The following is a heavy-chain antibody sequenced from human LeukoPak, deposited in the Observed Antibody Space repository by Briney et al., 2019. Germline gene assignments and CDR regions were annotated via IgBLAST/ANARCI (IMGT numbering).Heavy chain of an antibody. D-gene: IGHD6-6*01. J-gene: IGHJ2*01. V-gene: IGHV5-51*01. Sequence: GESLKISCQASGFPFTNYWIAWVRQMPGKGLEWMGIVHAGDSDARYSPSFQDQVTMSADKSISTAYLQWNSLRASDSAMYFCARFGYSTSLDFYLDVWGRGTLVAVSS. CDR1: GFPFTNYW. CDR2: VHAGDSDA. CDR3: ARFGYSTSLDFYLDV.